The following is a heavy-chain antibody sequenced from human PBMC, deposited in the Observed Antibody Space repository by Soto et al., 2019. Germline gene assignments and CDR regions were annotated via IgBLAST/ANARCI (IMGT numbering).Heavy chain of an antibody. J-gene: IGHJ6*02. Sequence: EVQLVESGGGLVKPGGSLRLSCAASGFTFSSYSMNWVRQAPGKGLEWVSSISSSSSYIYYADSVKGRFTISRDNAKNSLYLQINSLRAEDTAVYYCARDRSADGMDIWGQGTTVTVCS. CDR2: ISSSSSYI. CDR3: ARDRSADGMDI. CDR1: GFTFSSYS. V-gene: IGHV3-21*01.